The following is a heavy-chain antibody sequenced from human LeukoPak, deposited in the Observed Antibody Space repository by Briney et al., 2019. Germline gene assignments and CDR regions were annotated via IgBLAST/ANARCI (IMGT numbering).Heavy chain of an antibody. CDR2: TYTSGST. D-gene: IGHD4-23*01. J-gene: IGHJ6*03. Sequence: SETLSLTCTVSGGSISSYYWSWIRQPAGKGLEWTGRTYTSGSTNYNPSLKSRVTMSVDTSKNQFSLKLSSVTAADTAVYYCARVTGLKGYYMDVWGKGTTVTVSS. CDR1: GGSISSYY. V-gene: IGHV4-4*07. CDR3: ARVTGLKGYYMDV.